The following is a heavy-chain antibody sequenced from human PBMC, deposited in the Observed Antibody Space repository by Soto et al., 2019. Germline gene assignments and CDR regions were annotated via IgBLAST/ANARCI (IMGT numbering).Heavy chain of an antibody. D-gene: IGHD1-26*01. CDR3: ARDMHAGFAHYFDP. J-gene: IGHJ5*02. V-gene: IGHV4-61*01. Sequence: PSETLSLTSTVSGGSVNSGTDYWSWIRQPPGKGLEWIGYTSNSGSSKYNPSLKSRVTITTDTSTNQLSLKLTSMTAADTAVYYCARDMHAGFAHYFDPWGQGALVTVSS. CDR2: TSNSGSS. CDR1: GGSVNSGTDY.